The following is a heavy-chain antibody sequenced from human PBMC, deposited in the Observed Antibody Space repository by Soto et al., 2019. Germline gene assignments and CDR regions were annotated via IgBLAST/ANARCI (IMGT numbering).Heavy chain of an antibody. CDR3: ARASTFLDY. CDR2: IWFDGSKI. J-gene: IGHJ4*02. V-gene: IGHV3-33*01. CDR1: GFTFSRYD. Sequence: QVPLVESGGGVVQPGKSLRLSCAASGFTFSRYDMHWVRQAPGKGLEWVAVIWFDGSKIYYADSVKGRFTISRDNSKNTLYMEMNSLRAEDTAVYYCARASTFLDYWGQGTLVTVSS.